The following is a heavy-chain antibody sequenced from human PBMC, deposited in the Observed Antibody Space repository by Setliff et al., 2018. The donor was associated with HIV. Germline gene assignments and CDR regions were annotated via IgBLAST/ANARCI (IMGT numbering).Heavy chain of an antibody. J-gene: IGHJ6*02. D-gene: IGHD3-10*01. CDR3: ARGPLRPIVRGVMDV. Sequence: ASVKVSCKASGYTFTSYAMHWVRQAPGQRLEWMGWINAGNCNTKYSQKFQGRVTITRDTSASTAYMELSSLRSEDTAVYYCARGPLRPIVRGVMDVWGQGTTVTVSS. CDR2: INAGNCNT. CDR1: GYTFTSYA. V-gene: IGHV1-3*01.